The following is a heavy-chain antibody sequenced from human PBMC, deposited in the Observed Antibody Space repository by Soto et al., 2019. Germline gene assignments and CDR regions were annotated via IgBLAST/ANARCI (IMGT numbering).Heavy chain of an antibody. D-gene: IGHD6-19*01. CDR2: ISYDGSNK. Sequence: QVQLVESGGGVVQPGRSLRLSCAASGFTFSSYGMHWVHQAPGKGLEWVAVISYDGSNKYYADSVKGRFTISRDNSKNTLYLQMNSLRAEDTAVYYCATEKISSGWSDAFDIWGQGTMVTVSS. V-gene: IGHV3-30*03. CDR3: ATEKISSGWSDAFDI. J-gene: IGHJ3*02. CDR1: GFTFSSYG.